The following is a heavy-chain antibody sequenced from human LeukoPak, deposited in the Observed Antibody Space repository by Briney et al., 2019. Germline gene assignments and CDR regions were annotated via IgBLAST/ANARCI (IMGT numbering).Heavy chain of an antibody. V-gene: IGHV3-72*01. CDR1: GFTFSDHY. CDR2: TRNKANTYTT. D-gene: IGHD5-12*01. Sequence: PGGSLRLSCAASGFTFSDHYMDWVRQAPGKWLEWVGRTRNKANTYTTEYAASVKGRFTISRDDSKNSLYLQMNSLKTEDTAVYYCARAAEYSGYDSADYWGQGTLVTVSS. CDR3: ARAAEYSGYDSADY. J-gene: IGHJ4*02.